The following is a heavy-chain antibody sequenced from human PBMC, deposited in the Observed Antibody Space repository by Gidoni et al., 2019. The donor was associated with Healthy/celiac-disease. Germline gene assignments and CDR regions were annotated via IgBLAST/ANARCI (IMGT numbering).Heavy chain of an antibody. D-gene: IGHD3-10*01. CDR2: INSDGSST. CDR1: GFTFSSYW. J-gene: IGHJ6*02. V-gene: IGHV3-74*01. CDR3: AREPNVLLWFGELEGGMDV. Sequence: EVQLVESGGGLVQPGGSLRLSCAASGFTFSSYWMHWVRQAPGKGLVWVSRINSDGSSTSYADSVKGRFTISRDNAKNTLYLQMNSLRAEDTAVYYCAREPNVLLWFGELEGGMDVWGQGTTVTVSS.